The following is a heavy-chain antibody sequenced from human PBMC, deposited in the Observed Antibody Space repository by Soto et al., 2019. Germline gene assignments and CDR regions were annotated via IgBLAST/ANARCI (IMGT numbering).Heavy chain of an antibody. CDR1: GFTFRNYW. CDR3: TRGRGYSNYYGMDV. V-gene: IGHV3-74*01. Sequence: GGSLRLSCAASGFTFRNYWMHWVRQAPWKGLVWVSHINSDGSATRDADSVKGRFTISRDNAKNTLYLQMSSLGAEDTAVYYCTRGRGYSNYYGMDVWGQGTTVTVSS. CDR2: INSDGSAT. J-gene: IGHJ6*02. D-gene: IGHD4-4*01.